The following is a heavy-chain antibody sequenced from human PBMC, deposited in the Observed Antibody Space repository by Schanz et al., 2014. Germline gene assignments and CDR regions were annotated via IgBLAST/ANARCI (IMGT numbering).Heavy chain of an antibody. D-gene: IGHD6-19*01. V-gene: IGHV1-18*01. CDR3: ARGGYSSGWYDRDIAHFDY. Sequence: GPGVKEPGASVKVSCEASRYTFTAYGINWVRQAPGQGLEWMGWISAYNGNTNYAQKLQGRVTMTTDTSTSTAYMELRSLRSDDTAVYYCARGGYSSGWYDRDIAHFDYWGQGTLVTVSS. CDR2: ISAYNGNT. CDR1: RYTFTAYG. J-gene: IGHJ4*02.